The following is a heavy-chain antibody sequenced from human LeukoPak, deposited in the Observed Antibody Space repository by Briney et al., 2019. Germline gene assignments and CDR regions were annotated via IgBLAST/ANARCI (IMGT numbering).Heavy chain of an antibody. J-gene: IGHJ4*02. CDR2: IYYSGNT. CDR1: GASISSYY. V-gene: IGHV4-59*12. CDR3: AKDREWELLSPFDY. Sequence: SETLSLTCTVSGASISSYYWSWIRQPPGKGLEWIGYIYYSGNTNYNPSLKSRVTISVDTSKNQFSLKLSSVTAADTAVYYCAKDREWELLSPFDYWGQGTLVTVSS. D-gene: IGHD1-26*01.